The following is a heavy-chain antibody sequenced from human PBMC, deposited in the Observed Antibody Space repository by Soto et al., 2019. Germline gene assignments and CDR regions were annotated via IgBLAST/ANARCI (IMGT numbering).Heavy chain of an antibody. CDR3: TRLIQGLYDGVY. CDR2: IKSKTDGGTT. D-gene: IGHD2-2*02. Sequence: EVQLVESGGGLVKPGGSLRLSCAASGFTFSNAWMSWVRQAPGKGLEWVGRIKSKTDGGTTDYAAPVKGRFTISRDDSKKTLYLRMNSLKTGDTAVYYRTRLIQGLYDGVYWGQGPLVTVSS. CDR1: GFTFSNAW. J-gene: IGHJ4*02. V-gene: IGHV3-15*01.